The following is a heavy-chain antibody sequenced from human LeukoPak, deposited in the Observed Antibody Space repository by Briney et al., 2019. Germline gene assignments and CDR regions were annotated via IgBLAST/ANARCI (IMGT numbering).Heavy chain of an antibody. V-gene: IGHV4-59*01. D-gene: IGHD6-13*01. J-gene: IGHJ4*02. Sequence: SETLSLTCTVSGGSISSYYWSWIRQPPGKGLEWIGYIYYSGSTNYNPSLKSRVTISVDTSKNQFSLKLSSVTAADTAVYYCTRTNSINWLFDSWGQGTLVTVSS. CDR1: GGSISSYY. CDR2: IYYSGST. CDR3: TRTNSINWLFDS.